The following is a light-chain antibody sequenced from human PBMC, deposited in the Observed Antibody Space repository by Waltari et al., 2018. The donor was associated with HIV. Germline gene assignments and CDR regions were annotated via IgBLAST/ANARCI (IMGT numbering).Light chain of an antibody. CDR3: QAWDNTFNV. CDR2: QDF. CDR1: KLGNTF. Sequence: YDLTQPPSVSVSPGQTANVTCSGDKLGNTFACWYQQRQGHSPTLVIYQDFKRPSGIPERFSGSNVGNTATLTISGAQSMDEADYYCQAWDNTFNVFGTGTTVTVI. J-gene: IGLJ1*01. V-gene: IGLV3-1*01.